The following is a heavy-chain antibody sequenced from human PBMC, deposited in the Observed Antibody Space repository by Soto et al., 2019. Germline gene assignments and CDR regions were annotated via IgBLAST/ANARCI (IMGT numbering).Heavy chain of an antibody. CDR1: GGSFIGYY. D-gene: IGHD3-16*02. Sequence: SETLSLTCAVYGGSFIGYYWSWILQPPGKGLEWIGEINHSGSTNYNPSLKSRVTISVDTSKNQFSLKLSSVTAADTAVYYCARGWGYDYIWGSYRQYYFDYWGQGTLVTVSS. CDR2: INHSGST. CDR3: ARGWGYDYIWGSYRQYYFDY. J-gene: IGHJ4*02. V-gene: IGHV4-34*01.